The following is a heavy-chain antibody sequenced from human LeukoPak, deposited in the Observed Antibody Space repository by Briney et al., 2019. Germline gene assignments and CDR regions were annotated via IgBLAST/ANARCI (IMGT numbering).Heavy chain of an antibody. J-gene: IGHJ3*02. CDR2: IYYSGST. D-gene: IGHD3-22*01. V-gene: IGHV4-59*08. CDR3: ARHDYDSSGYYAFDI. Sequence: WVRQAPGKGLEWIGYIYYSGSTNYNPSLKSRVTISVDTSKNQFSLKLSSVTAADTAVYYCARHDYDSSGYYAFDIWGQGTMVTVSS.